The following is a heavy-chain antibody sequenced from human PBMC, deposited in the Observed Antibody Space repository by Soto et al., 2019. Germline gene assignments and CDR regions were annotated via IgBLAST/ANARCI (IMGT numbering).Heavy chain of an antibody. V-gene: IGHV4-59*01. Sequence: PSETLPLTCTVSGGSISSYYWSWIRQPPGKELEWIGYIYYSGSTNYNPSLKSRVTISVDTSKNQFSLKLSSVTAADTAVYYCARSGRSMVRGAKATLKFDPWRQGTLVTVSS. CDR2: IYYSGST. D-gene: IGHD3-10*01. CDR3: ARSGRSMVRGAKATLKFDP. J-gene: IGHJ5*02. CDR1: GGSISSYY.